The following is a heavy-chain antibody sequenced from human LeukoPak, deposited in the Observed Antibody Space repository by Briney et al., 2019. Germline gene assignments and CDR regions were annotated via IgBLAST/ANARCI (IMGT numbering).Heavy chain of an antibody. Sequence: SETLSLTCTVSGGSLSSYYWSWIRQPAGKGLEWIGRIYSSGSTNYNPSLNSRVTISVDKSKNQFSLKLSSVTGADTAVYYCAGSPTVTNTFDYWGQGALVTVSS. J-gene: IGHJ4*02. CDR1: GGSLSSYY. CDR3: AGSPTVTNTFDY. CDR2: IYSSGST. V-gene: IGHV4-4*07. D-gene: IGHD4-17*01.